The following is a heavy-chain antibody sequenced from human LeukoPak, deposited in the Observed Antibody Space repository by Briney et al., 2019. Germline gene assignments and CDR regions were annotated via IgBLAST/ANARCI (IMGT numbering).Heavy chain of an antibody. CDR2: IKQDGSDK. CDR1: GFTFSNFW. D-gene: IGHD4-17*01. J-gene: IGHJ4*02. V-gene: IGHV3-7*03. Sequence: PGGSLRLSCAASGFTFSNFWMSWVRQAPGKGLEWVGNIKQDGSDKNYVDSVKGRFTISRDNAKNSLYLQMNSLRAEDTAVYYCARNRDLRSSYYFDYWGQGTLVTVSS. CDR3: ARNRDLRSSYYFDY.